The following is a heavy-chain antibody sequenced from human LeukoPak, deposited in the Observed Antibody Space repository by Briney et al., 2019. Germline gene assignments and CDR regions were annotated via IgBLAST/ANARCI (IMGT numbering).Heavy chain of an antibody. CDR1: GFTFSSYS. Sequence: GGSLRLSCAASGFTFSSYSMNWVRQAPGKGLEWVSYISSSSSTIYYADSVKGRFTISRDNAKNSLYLQMNSLRDEDTAVYYCAREPSFWSGYYLNWFDPWGQGTLVTVSS. CDR2: ISSSSSTI. CDR3: AREPSFWSGYYLNWFDP. J-gene: IGHJ5*02. V-gene: IGHV3-48*02. D-gene: IGHD3-3*01.